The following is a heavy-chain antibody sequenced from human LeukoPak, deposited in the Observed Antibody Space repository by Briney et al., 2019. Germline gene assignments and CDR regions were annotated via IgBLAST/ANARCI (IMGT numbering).Heavy chain of an antibody. CDR1: GYTFTSYG. J-gene: IGHJ4*02. Sequence: ASVKVSCKASGYTFTSYGISWVRQAPGQGLEWMGWISAYNGNTNYAQKLQGRVTMTTDTSTSTAYMELRSLRSDDTAVYYCAREFRRGYSGYTTPRHFDYWAREPWSPSPQ. V-gene: IGHV1-18*01. CDR3: AREFRRGYSGYTTPRHFDY. D-gene: IGHD5-12*01. CDR2: ISAYNGNT.